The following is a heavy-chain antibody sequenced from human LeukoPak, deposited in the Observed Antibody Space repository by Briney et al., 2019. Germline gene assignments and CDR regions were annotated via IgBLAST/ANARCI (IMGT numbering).Heavy chain of an antibody. CDR2: IYSSGTT. D-gene: IGHD1-7*01. V-gene: IGHV4-31*03. Sequence: SETLSLTCTVSGGSVSSGDYYWSWIRQHPGKGLEWIGYIYSSGTTYYNPSLKSRLIISVDTSKNQFSLKLSSVTAADTAVYYCARAAQNWNYAPYFDFWGQETLVTVSS. J-gene: IGHJ4*02. CDR1: GGSVSSGDYY. CDR3: ARAAQNWNYAPYFDF.